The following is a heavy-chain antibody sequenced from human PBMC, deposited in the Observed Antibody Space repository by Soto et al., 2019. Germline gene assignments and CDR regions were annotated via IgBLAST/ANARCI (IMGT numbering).Heavy chain of an antibody. D-gene: IGHD6-6*01. Sequence: EVQLVQSGAEVKKPGESLKISCKGSGYSFTSYWIGWVRQMPGKGLEWMGIIYPGDSDTRYSPSFQGQVTISADKSISTAYLQWSSLKASDTAMYYCARTYSSSGRLVGGNNYYYYGMDVWGQGTTVTVSS. J-gene: IGHJ6*02. V-gene: IGHV5-51*01. CDR3: ARTYSSSGRLVGGNNYYYYGMDV. CDR2: IYPGDSDT. CDR1: GYSFTSYW.